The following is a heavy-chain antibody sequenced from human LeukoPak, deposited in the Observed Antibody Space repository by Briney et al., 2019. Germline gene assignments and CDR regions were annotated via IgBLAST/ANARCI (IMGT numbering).Heavy chain of an antibody. D-gene: IGHD5-12*01. CDR2: IRSKAYGGTT. Sequence: PGGSLRLSCAASGFTFSSYAMSWVRQAPGKGLEWVGFIRSKAYGGTTEYAASVKGRFTISRDDSKSIAYLQMNSLKTEDTAVYYCTRVVEMATRPPRYYFDYWGQGTLVTVSS. J-gene: IGHJ4*02. V-gene: IGHV3-49*04. CDR3: TRVVEMATRPPRYYFDY. CDR1: GFTFSSYA.